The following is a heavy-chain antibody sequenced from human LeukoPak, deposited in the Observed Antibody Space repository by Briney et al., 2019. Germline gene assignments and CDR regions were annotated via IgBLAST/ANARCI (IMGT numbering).Heavy chain of an antibody. D-gene: IGHD5-18*01. CDR1: GYSISNGFY. J-gene: IGHJ6*03. V-gene: IGHV4-38-2*02. CDR3: ARTTEGGYTYDYFYYYYMDV. CDR2: MFYSGHA. Sequence: SETLSLTCTVSGYSISNGFYWGWIRQPPGKGLEWIGSMFYSGHAYYNPSLRSRVTISVDSSKNQFSLKLSSVTAADTAVYYCARTTEGGYTYDYFYYYYMDVWGKGTTVTISS.